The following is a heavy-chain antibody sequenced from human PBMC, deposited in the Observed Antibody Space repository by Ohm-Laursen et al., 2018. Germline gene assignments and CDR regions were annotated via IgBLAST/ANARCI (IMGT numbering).Heavy chain of an antibody. Sequence: SDTLSLTCAVYGGSFSDYNWSWICRTPGKGLEWIGEINHSGSTNYNPSLKSRVTISVDTSNNQFSLKLISVTAADTAVYYCARGREWLGSYYYDSSGRAPFDYWGQGTLVTVSS. J-gene: IGHJ4*02. V-gene: IGHV4-34*01. D-gene: IGHD3-22*01. CDR3: ARGREWLGSYYYDSSGRAPFDY. CDR1: GGSFSDYN. CDR2: INHSGST.